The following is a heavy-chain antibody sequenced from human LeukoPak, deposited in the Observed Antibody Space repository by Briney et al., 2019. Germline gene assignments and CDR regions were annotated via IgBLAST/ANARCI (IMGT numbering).Heavy chain of an antibody. Sequence: SVKVSCKASGGSFSSSTFSWVRQAPGQGPEWMGGILPILGSATYAQKFQGRVTITTDESTNTAYMELRSLRSDDTAVFYCATGVRAIPIYYWGQGTLVTVSS. D-gene: IGHD2-21*01. V-gene: IGHV1-69*16. J-gene: IGHJ4*02. CDR1: GGSFSSST. CDR3: ATGVRAIPIYY. CDR2: ILPILGSA.